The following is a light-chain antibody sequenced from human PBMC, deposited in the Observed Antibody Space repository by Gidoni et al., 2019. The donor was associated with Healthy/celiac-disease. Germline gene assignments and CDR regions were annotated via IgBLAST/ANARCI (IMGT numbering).Light chain of an antibody. Sequence: EIVLTQSPGTLSLSPGERATLSCRASQSVSSSYLAWYQQKPGQAPRLLIYGASSRATGIPDRFSGSGSGTDFTLTISRLEPEDFAVYYCQQYGSSPLKVXQGTKVEIK. V-gene: IGKV3-20*01. CDR2: GAS. CDR3: QQYGSSPLK. CDR1: QSVSSSY. J-gene: IGKJ1*01.